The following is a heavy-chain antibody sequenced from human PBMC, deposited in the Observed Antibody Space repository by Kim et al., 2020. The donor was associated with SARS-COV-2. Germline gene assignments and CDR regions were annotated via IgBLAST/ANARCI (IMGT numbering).Heavy chain of an antibody. CDR3: ARGDSGYDY. J-gene: IGHJ4*02. D-gene: IGHD3-16*01. CDR2: GGNK. V-gene: IGHV3-33*01. Sequence: GGNKYYGDSVKGRFTISRDNSKNTLFLEMNSLRAEDSGLYYCARGDSGYDYWGQGTLVTVSS.